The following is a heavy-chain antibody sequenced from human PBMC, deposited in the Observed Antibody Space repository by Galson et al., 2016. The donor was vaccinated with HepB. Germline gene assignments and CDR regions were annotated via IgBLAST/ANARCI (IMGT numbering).Heavy chain of an antibody. CDR1: GFSLSTSGVG. Sequence: PALVKPTQTLTLTCTFSGFSLSTSGVGVGWIRQPPGKALEWLALIYWDDDKRYSPSLKSRLTITKDTSKNQVVLTMTNMDPLDTATYYCAHHLHDYGDPGWSPGVAFDIWGKGRMVTVS. D-gene: IGHD4-17*01. J-gene: IGHJ3*02. CDR3: AHHLHDYGDPGWSPGVAFDI. CDR2: IYWDDDK. V-gene: IGHV2-5*02.